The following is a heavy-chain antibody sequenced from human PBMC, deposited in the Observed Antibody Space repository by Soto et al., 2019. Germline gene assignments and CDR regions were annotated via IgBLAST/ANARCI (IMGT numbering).Heavy chain of an antibody. Sequence: QVQLVQSGAEVKKPGSSVKVSCKSSGGTFSNYGFSWVRQAPGQGLECMGVIVPIFGAEHPQKFQGRVTITADESTNTVFMELRGLRSEDTAVYYCARXXSDXXXSGXYQGHVWGQGTTVTVSS. D-gene: IGHD3-22*01. J-gene: IGHJ6*02. V-gene: IGHV1-69*12. CDR2: IVPIFGA. CDR1: GGTFSNYG. CDR3: ARXXSDXXXSGXYQGHV.